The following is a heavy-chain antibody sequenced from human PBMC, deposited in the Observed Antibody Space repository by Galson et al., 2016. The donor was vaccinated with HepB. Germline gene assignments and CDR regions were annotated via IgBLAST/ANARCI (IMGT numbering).Heavy chain of an antibody. CDR1: GYTFTSSA. Sequence: SVKVSCKASGYTFTSSAIHWVRQAPGQRLEWMGWIHAGNDNTKYSQKFQGRVTFTRDTSASTAYMELSSLRSEDTAVYYCGRGGAVTSYSRLVNWGQGTLVTVSS. V-gene: IGHV1-3*01. CDR2: IHAGNDNT. D-gene: IGHD4-11*01. J-gene: IGHJ1*01. CDR3: GRGGAVTSYSRLVN.